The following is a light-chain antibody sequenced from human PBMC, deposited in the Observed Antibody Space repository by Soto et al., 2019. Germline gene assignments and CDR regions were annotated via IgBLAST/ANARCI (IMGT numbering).Light chain of an antibody. CDR2: DVS. V-gene: IGLV2-11*01. J-gene: IGLJ1*01. CDR1: SSDVGGYNY. Sequence: QSALTQPRSVSGSPGQSVTISCTGTSSDVGGYNYVSWYQQHPGKAPKVMIYDVSERPSGVPDRFSGSKSGNTASLTISGLQAEDEADYYCCSYAGSPRDVLGTGTKLTV. CDR3: CSYAGSPRDV.